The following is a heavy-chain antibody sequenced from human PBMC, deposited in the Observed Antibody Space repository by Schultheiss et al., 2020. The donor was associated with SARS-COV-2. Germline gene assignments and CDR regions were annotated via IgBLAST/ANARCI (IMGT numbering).Heavy chain of an antibody. CDR1: GFTFSSYA. CDR2: ITIGGST. CDR3: AVWSGDY. J-gene: IGHJ4*02. D-gene: IGHD3-10*01. V-gene: IGHV3-64*04. Sequence: GGSLRLSCSASGFTFSSYAMHWVRQAPGKGLEYVSGITIGGSTYYADSVKGRFTISRDNSKNTLYLQMNSLRAEDTAVYYCAVWSGDYWGQGTQVTVSS.